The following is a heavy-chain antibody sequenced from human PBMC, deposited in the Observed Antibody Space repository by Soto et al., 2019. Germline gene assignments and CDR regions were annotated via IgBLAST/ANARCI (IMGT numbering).Heavy chain of an antibody. CDR3: ARARVISSRNWFDP. J-gene: IGHJ5*02. CDR1: GGSISSGVYS. D-gene: IGHD6-6*01. V-gene: IGHV4-31*03. CDR2: MSYSGST. Sequence: SETLSLTCTVSGGSISSGVYSWSWIRQHLGKGLEWVGDMSYSGSTYYSPSLKSRVTISVDTSKTQLSLKLSSVTAADTAIYFCARARVISSRNWFDPWGQGTLVTVSS.